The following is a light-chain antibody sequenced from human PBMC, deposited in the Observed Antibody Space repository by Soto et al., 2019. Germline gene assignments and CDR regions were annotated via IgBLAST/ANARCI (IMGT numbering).Light chain of an antibody. CDR2: DVS. J-gene: IGLJ1*01. V-gene: IGLV2-14*03. Sequence: QSALTQPASVSGSPGQSITISCTGTSSDVGGYNYVSWYQQHPGKAPKLVIYDVSNRPSVVSNRFSGSKSGDTASLTISVHQDEDEAVYCCSSYTSSTSYVFGTGTKLTVL. CDR1: SSDVGGYNY. CDR3: SSYTSSTSYV.